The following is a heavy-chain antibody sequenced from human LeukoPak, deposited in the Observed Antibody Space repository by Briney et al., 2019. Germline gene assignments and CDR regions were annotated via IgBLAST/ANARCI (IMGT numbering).Heavy chain of an antibody. CDR1: GGSISSYH. CDR3: AREGRCSSSKDFDY. CDR2: IYYSGST. J-gene: IGHJ4*02. Sequence: SETLSLTCTVSGGSISSYHWSWIRQPPGKGLEWIGYIYYSGSTNYNPSLKSRVTISVDTSKNQFSLKLSSVTAADTAVYYCAREGRCSSSKDFDYWGQGTLVTVSS. D-gene: IGHD6-6*01. V-gene: IGHV4-59*01.